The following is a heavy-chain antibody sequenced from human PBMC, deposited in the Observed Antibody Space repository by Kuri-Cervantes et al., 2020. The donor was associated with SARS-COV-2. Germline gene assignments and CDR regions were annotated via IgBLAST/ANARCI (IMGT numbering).Heavy chain of an antibody. D-gene: IGHD2-15*01. CDR1: GVSLSSSGVR. CDR3: ARFDSRRLLAFDY. CDR2: IDWDDEK. J-gene: IGHJ4*02. V-gene: IGHV2-70*04. Sequence: SGPTLVKPTQTLTLTCTFSGVSLSSSGVRVSWIRQPPGKALEWLARIDWDDEKFYTTSLRTRLTISKDTSKNQVVLTMTNMDPVDTATYYCARFDSRRLLAFDYWGQGTLVTVSS.